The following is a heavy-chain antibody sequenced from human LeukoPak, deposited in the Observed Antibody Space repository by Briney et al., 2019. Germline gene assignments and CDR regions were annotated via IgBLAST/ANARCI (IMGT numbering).Heavy chain of an antibody. D-gene: IGHD3-10*01. CDR2: IIPIFGTA. CDR3: SGRYYYGSGSFNFDY. J-gene: IGHJ4*02. V-gene: IGHV1-69*05. CDR1: GGTFSSYA. Sequence: SVKVSCKASGGTFSSYAISWVRQAPGQGLEWMGGIIPIFGTANYAQKFQGRVTITTDESTSTAYMELSSLRSEDTAVYYCSGRYYYGSGSFNFDYWGQGTLVTVSS.